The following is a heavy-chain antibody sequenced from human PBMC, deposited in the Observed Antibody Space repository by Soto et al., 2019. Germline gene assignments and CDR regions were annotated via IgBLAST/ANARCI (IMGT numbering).Heavy chain of an antibody. Sequence: QITLKESGPTLVKPTQTLTLTCTFSGFSLTTDRVGVGWIRQPPGEALEWLAVIYWDDSKTYRPSLESRLTITKDTSKALVALTMTNKHSLNTATYYCAHAYGGRSLSWGQGTLVTVSS. CDR1: GFSLTTDRVG. J-gene: IGHJ5*02. CDR3: AHAYGGRSLS. D-gene: IGHD1-26*01. CDR2: IYWDDSK. V-gene: IGHV2-5*02.